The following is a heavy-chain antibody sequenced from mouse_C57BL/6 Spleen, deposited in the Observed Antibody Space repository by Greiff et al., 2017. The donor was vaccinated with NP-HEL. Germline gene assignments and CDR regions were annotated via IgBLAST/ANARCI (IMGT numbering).Heavy chain of an antibody. CDR3: ARHLSWFAY. CDR1: GFTFSSYT. V-gene: IGHV5-9*01. Sequence: EVHLVESVGGLVKPGGSLKLSCAASGFTFSSYTMSWVRQTPEKRLEWVATISGGGGNTYYPDSVKGRFTISRDNAKNTLYLQMSSLRSEDTALYYCARHLSWFAYWGQGTLVTVSA. J-gene: IGHJ3*01. CDR2: ISGGGGNT.